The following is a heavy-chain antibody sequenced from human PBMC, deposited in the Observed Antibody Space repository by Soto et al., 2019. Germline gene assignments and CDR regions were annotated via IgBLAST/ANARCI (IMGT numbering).Heavy chain of an antibody. CDR2: IYHSGST. V-gene: IGHV4-4*02. J-gene: IGHJ6*02. CDR3: ARDISAAYGMDV. CDR1: GGSISSSNW. D-gene: IGHD6-25*01. Sequence: QVQLQESGPGLVKPSGTLSLTCAVSGGSISSSNWWSWVRQPPGKWLEWIGGIYHSGSTNYNPSLKSRGTISVDKSKNQFYLKLRSVTAAYTAVYYCARDISAAYGMDVWGQGPTVTVSS.